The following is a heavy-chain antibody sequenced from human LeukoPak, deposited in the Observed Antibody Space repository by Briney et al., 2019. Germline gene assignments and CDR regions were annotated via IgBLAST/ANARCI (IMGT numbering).Heavy chain of an antibody. CDR2: INHSGST. J-gene: IGHJ4*02. Sequence: SETLSLTCAVYGGSFSGYYWSWIRQPPGKGLEWIGEINHSGSTNYNPSLKSRVTISVDTSKNRFSLKLSSVTAADTAVYYCARRRYFDWLSPFDYWGQGTLVTVSS. CDR1: GGSFSGYY. V-gene: IGHV4-34*01. D-gene: IGHD3-9*01. CDR3: ARRRYFDWLSPFDY.